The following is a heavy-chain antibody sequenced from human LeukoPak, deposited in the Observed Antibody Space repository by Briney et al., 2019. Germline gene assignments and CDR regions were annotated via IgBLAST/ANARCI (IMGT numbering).Heavy chain of an antibody. Sequence: ASVKVSCRASGGTFSSYAISWVRQAPGQGLEWMGRIIPILGIANYAQKFQGRVTITADKSTSTAYMGLSSLRSEDTAVYYCARDFDDDCSSTSCYLTDYWGQGTLVTVSS. CDR2: IIPILGIA. D-gene: IGHD2-2*01. V-gene: IGHV1-69*04. CDR1: GGTFSSYA. J-gene: IGHJ4*02. CDR3: ARDFDDDCSSTSCYLTDY.